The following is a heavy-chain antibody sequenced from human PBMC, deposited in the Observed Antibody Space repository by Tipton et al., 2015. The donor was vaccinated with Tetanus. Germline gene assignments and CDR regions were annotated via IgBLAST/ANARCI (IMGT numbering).Heavy chain of an antibody. CDR2: IYDSGST. CDR1: GGSFSNYS. CDR3: ARVKGTYNRYGLDV. J-gene: IGHJ6*02. D-gene: IGHD1-1*01. V-gene: IGHV4-30-2*01. Sequence: LSLTCAVYGGSFSNYSWSWIRQPPGKGLEWIGYIYDSGSTYYNPSLKSRVTISEDRSKNQISLRLRSVTAADTAVYYCARVKGTYNRYGLDVWGQGTTVTVAS.